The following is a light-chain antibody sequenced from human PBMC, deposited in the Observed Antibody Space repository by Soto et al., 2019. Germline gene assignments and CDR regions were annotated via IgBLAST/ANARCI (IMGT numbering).Light chain of an antibody. Sequence: EIVLTQSPATLSLSPGERATLSCRASQSVSSYLAWYQQKPGQAPRLLIYDASNRATGIPARFSGSGSGTDFTLTISSLEPEDFAVYYCQQRSNCXTFGGGTKVDIK. V-gene: IGKV3-11*01. CDR2: DAS. CDR1: QSVSSY. CDR3: QQRSNCXT. J-gene: IGKJ4*01.